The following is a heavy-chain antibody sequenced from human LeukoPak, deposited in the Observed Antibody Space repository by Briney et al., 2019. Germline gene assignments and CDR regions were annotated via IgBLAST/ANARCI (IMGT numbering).Heavy chain of an antibody. Sequence: SETLSLTCTVSGDSISGNYWTWIRQRPGKGLEWIGYIYYSGSTNYNASLKSRVTISVETSKNQFSLKLRSVTAADADVSYCARLGDGDNLRYFDYWGQGTLVTVSS. CDR1: GDSISGNY. J-gene: IGHJ4*02. D-gene: IGHD5-24*01. CDR2: IYYSGST. CDR3: ARLGDGDNLRYFDY. V-gene: IGHV4-59*08.